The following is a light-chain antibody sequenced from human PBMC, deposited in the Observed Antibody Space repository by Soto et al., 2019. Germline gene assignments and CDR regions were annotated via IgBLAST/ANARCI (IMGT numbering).Light chain of an antibody. J-gene: IGKJ1*01. CDR2: DAS. V-gene: IGKV3-20*01. CDR1: QSISNY. CDR3: QQYGSSPMT. Sequence: EIVLTQSPATLSLSPGERATLSCRASQSISNYVAWYQQKPGQAPRLLIYDASDRATGIPGRFSGSGSGTDFTLTISRLEPEDFAVYYCQQYGSSPMTFGQGTKVDI.